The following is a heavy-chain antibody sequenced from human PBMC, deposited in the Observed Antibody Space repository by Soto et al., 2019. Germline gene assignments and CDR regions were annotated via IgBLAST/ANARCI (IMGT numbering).Heavy chain of an antibody. CDR2: IRSKAYVGTR. V-gene: IGHV3-49*03. J-gene: IGHJ6*02. CDR3: SRGEDYDGRRLIDV. CDR1: GFTFGDYD. D-gene: IGHD3-10*01. Sequence: GGSLRLSCTASGFTFGDYDMSWIRQAPGKGLEWVGFIRSKAYVGTREYDASVKGRFTISRDDSISIAYLQMNSLKTEDTAVYYCSRGEDYDGRRLIDVWGQGTTVTVSS.